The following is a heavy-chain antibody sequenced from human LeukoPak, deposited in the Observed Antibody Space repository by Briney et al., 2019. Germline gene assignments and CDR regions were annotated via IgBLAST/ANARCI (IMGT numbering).Heavy chain of an antibody. J-gene: IGHJ4*02. V-gene: IGHV1-2*02. CDR1: GYSFTNYY. Sequence: ASVTVSCKASGYSFTNYYMHWVRQAPGPGIEWMGWINPNTGGTNYAQKFQGRVTRPRDTSINTAYMELSRLRSDDTAVYYGAPSGRTITTARRQEFYFDYWGQGALVTV. D-gene: IGHD6-6*01. CDR2: INPNTGGT. CDR3: APSGRTITTARRQEFYFDY.